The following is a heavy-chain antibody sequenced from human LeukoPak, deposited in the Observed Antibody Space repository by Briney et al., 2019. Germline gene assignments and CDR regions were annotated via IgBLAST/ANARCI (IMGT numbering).Heavy chain of an antibody. CDR2: ISWNSGSI. CDR3: AKDYVAYPSGGFDY. D-gene: IGHD2-15*01. Sequence: GGSLRLSCAASGFTFDDYAMHWVRQAPGKGLEWVSGISWNSGSIGYADSVKGRFTISRDNAKNSLYLQMNSLRAEDTALYYCAKDYVAYPSGGFDYWGQGTLVTVSS. V-gene: IGHV3-9*01. CDR1: GFTFDDYA. J-gene: IGHJ4*02.